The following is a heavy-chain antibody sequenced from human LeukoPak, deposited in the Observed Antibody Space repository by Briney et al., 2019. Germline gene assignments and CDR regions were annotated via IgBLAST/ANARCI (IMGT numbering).Heavy chain of an antibody. CDR3: ARTAVDTATNFDS. Sequence: SDTLSLTCAVSGYSIRSSNWWGWIRQPRGKGLEWIGYIYYSGSTYYNPSLKSRVTMSVDTSKNQFSLKLSSVTAVDTAVYYCARTAVDTATNFDSWGQGTLVTVSS. CDR1: GYSIRSSNW. V-gene: IGHV4-28*01. J-gene: IGHJ4*02. D-gene: IGHD5-18*01. CDR2: IYYSGST.